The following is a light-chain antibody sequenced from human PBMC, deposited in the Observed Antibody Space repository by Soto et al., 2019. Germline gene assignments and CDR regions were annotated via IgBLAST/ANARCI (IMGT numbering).Light chain of an antibody. J-gene: IGKJ5*01. Sequence: EIVLTQPPPTMSVSPGERATLSCRASQSIGSNLAWYQRKPGQAPRLLISGASTRATGVPARFSGSGSGTEFTLTINRLQSEDFAVYFCQQYNNWPITFGQGTRLETK. CDR2: GAS. CDR3: QQYNNWPIT. V-gene: IGKV3-15*01. CDR1: QSIGSN.